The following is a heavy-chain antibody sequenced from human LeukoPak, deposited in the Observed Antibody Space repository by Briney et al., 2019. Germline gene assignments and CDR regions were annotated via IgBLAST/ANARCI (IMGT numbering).Heavy chain of an antibody. CDR3: ARAVFRPAAVDY. J-gene: IGHJ4*02. CDR2: INPNSGGT. V-gene: IGHV1-2*02. D-gene: IGHD2-2*01. CDR1: GYTFTGYY. Sequence: ASVKVSCKASGYTFTGYYMHWVRQAPGQGLEWMGWINPNSGGTNYAQKFQGRVTMTRDTSISTAYMDLSRLRSDDTAVYYCARAVFRPAAVDYWGQGTLVTVSS.